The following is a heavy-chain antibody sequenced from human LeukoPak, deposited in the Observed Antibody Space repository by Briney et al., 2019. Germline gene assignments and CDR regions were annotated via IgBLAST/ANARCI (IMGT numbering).Heavy chain of an antibody. CDR2: TYYRSKWYD. V-gene: IGHV6-1*01. Sequence: SQILSLTCAISGDSVSSNTAAWNWIRQSPSRGLEWLGRTYYRSKWYDDYAESVKSRITINPDTSKNQFSLQLNSVTPEDTAVYYCARAVKLDFDCWGQGTLVTVSS. CDR1: GDSVSSNTAA. CDR3: ARAVKLDFDC. D-gene: IGHD4-23*01. J-gene: IGHJ4*02.